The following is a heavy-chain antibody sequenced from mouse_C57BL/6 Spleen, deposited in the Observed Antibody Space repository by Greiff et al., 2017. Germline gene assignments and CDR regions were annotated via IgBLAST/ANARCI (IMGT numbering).Heavy chain of an antibody. CDR2: ISYDGSN. CDR1: GYSITSGYY. V-gene: IGHV3-6*01. CDR3: ANDYGAWFAY. Sequence: EVQLQESGPGLVKPSQSLSLTCSVTGYSITSGYYWNWIRQFPGNKLEWMGYISYDGSNNYNPSLKNRISITRDTSKNQFFLKLNSVTTEDTATYYCANDYGAWFAYWGQGTLVTVSA. D-gene: IGHD2-4*01. J-gene: IGHJ3*01.